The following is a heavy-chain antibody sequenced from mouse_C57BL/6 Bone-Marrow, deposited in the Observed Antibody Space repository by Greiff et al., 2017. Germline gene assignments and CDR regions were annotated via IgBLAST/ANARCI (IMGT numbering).Heavy chain of an antibody. Sequence: VQLQQPGAELVKPGASVKLSCKASGYTFTSYWMHWVKQRPGQGLEWIGMIHPNSGSTNYNEKFKSKATLTVDKSSSTAYMQISSLTSEDSAVYYCARGRDGWGFAYWGQGTLVTVSA. D-gene: IGHD2-3*01. V-gene: IGHV1-64*01. J-gene: IGHJ3*01. CDR2: IHPNSGST. CDR3: ARGRDGWGFAY. CDR1: GYTFTSYW.